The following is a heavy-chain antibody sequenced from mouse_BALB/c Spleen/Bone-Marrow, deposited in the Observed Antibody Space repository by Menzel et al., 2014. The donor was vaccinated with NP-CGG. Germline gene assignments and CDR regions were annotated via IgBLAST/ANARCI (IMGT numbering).Heavy chain of an antibody. J-gene: IGHJ2*01. CDR3: ATYDY. CDR1: GYTFTSYY. Sequence: VQWVESGPELVKPGASVRISCKASGYTFTSYYIHWVKQRPGQGLEWIGWIYPGNVNTKYNEKFKGKATLTADKSSSTAYMQLSSLTSEDSAVYFCATYDYWGQGTTLTVSS. V-gene: IGHV1S56*01. CDR2: IYPGNVNT.